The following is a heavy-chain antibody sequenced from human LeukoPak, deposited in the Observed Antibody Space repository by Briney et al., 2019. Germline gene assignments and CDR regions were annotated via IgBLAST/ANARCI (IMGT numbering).Heavy chain of an antibody. Sequence: ASVKVSCKASGYTFTGYYMHWVRQAPGQGLEWMGWINPNSGGTNYAQKFQGWVTMTRDTSISTAYMELSRLRSDDTAVYYCAREYEYQLLDYYYYGMDVWGQGTTVTVSS. D-gene: IGHD2-2*01. CDR1: GYTFTGYY. J-gene: IGHJ6*02. CDR3: AREYEYQLLDYYYYGMDV. CDR2: INPNSGGT. V-gene: IGHV1-2*04.